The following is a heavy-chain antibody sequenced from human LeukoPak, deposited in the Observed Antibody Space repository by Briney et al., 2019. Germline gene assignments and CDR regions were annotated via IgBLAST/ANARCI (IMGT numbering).Heavy chain of an antibody. CDR1: GYTFTSYD. V-gene: IGHV1-8*01. CDR2: MNPNSGNT. CDR3: ARGGSYYYDSSGYAFDY. Sequence: GASVKVSCKASGYTFTSYDINWVRQATGQGLEWMGWMNPNSGNTGYAQKFQGRVTMTRNTSISTAYMELSSLRSEDTAVYCCARGGSYYYDSSGYAFDYWGQGTLVTVSS. D-gene: IGHD3-22*01. J-gene: IGHJ4*02.